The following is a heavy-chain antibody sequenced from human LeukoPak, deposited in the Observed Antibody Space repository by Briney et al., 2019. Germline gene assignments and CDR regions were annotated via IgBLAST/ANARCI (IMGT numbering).Heavy chain of an antibody. CDR2: ISGSGGST. J-gene: IGHJ4*02. CDR3: AAGPSGYFDY. Sequence: GGSLRLSCAASGFTFSSYAMSWVRQAPGKGLEWVSAISGSGGSTYYADSVKGRFTISRDNSKNTLYLQMNSLRAEDTAVYYAAAGPSGYFDYWGQGTLVTVPS. CDR1: GFTFSSYA. V-gene: IGHV3-23*01. D-gene: IGHD6-13*01.